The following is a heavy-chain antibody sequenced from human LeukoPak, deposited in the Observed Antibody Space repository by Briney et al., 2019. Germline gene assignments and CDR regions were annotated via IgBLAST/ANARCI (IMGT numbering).Heavy chain of an antibody. CDR2: ISSSSSYI. V-gene: IGHV3-21*01. CDR3: AKELTAAAGGGIDY. Sequence: GGSLRLSCAASGFTFSSYSMNWVRQAPGKGLEWVSSISSSSSYIYYADSVKGRFTISRDNSKNTLYLQMNSLRAEDTAVYYCAKELTAAAGGGIDYWGQGTLVTVSS. CDR1: GFTFSSYS. J-gene: IGHJ4*02. D-gene: IGHD6-13*01.